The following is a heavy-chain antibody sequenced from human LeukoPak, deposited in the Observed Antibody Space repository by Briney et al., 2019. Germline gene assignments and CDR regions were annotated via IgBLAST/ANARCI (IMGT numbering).Heavy chain of an antibody. D-gene: IGHD3-9*01. J-gene: IGHJ6*02. CDR2: ISAYNGNT. CDR3: ARERPAIYDILTGYSTKGDYYYGMDV. CDR1: GYTFTSYG. V-gene: IGHV1-18*01. Sequence: ASVKVSCKASGYTFTSYGISWVRQAPGQGLEWMGWISAYNGNTNYAQKLQGRVTMITDTSTSTAYMELRSLRSDDTAVYYCARERPAIYDILTGYSTKGDYYYGMDVWGQGTTVTVSS.